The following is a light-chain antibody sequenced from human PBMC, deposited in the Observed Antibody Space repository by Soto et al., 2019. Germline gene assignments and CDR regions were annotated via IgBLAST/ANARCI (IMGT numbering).Light chain of an antibody. V-gene: IGKV3-20*01. Sequence: VVMTQSPDTLSVSPGERATLSCRASQSITEKVVWYQQKSGQAPRLLIYDASNRATGIPARFSGSGSGTDFSLTISRLEPEDFAVYYCQQYGSSPITFGQGTRLEIK. J-gene: IGKJ5*01. CDR2: DAS. CDR3: QQYGSSPIT. CDR1: QSITEK.